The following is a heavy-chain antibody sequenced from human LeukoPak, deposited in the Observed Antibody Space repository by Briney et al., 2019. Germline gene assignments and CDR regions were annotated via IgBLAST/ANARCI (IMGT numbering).Heavy chain of an antibody. CDR1: GYRFTSYS. CDR2: IYPGDSDT. V-gene: IGHV5-51*01. CDR3: ERRVSGWYVDY. J-gene: IGHJ4*02. Sequence: GESLKISCKGSGYRFTSYSIGWGCQMPGTGLEWMGIIYPGDSDTRYSPSFQGQVTISADKSISTGYLQWSSLKASDTAMYYCERRVSGWYVDYWGQGTLVTVSS. D-gene: IGHD6-19*01.